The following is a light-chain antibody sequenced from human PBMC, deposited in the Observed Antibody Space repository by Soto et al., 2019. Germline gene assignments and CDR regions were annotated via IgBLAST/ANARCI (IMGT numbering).Light chain of an antibody. V-gene: IGLV1-40*01. CDR2: GNI. CDR1: SSNIGGGYD. Sequence: QSVLTQPPSVSGAPGQRVTISCTGSSSNIGGGYDVHWYQQRPGTAPKLLIFGNINRPSGVPDRFSGSKSGTSASLAITGLQAEAEGDYYCQSYSSTLRARYVFGTGTKLTVL. CDR3: QSYSSTLRARYV. J-gene: IGLJ1*01.